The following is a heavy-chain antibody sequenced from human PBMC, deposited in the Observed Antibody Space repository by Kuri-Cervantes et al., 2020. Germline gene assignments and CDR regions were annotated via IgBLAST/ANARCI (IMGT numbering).Heavy chain of an antibody. CDR1: GGSSSGYY. CDR2: INHSGST. V-gene: IGHV4-34*01. Sequence: SQTLSLTCAVYGGSSSGYYWSWIRQPPGKGLEWIGEINHSGSTNYNPSLKSRVTISVDTSKNQFSLKLSSVTAADTAVYYCARHPGMGWFDYWGQGTLVTVSS. CDR3: ARHPGMGWFDY. J-gene: IGHJ4*02. D-gene: IGHD6-13*01.